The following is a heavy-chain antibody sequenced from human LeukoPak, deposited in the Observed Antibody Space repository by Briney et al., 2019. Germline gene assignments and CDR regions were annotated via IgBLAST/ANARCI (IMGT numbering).Heavy chain of an antibody. J-gene: IGHJ4*02. V-gene: IGHV3-30*18. CDR1: GFTFSSYG. CDR3: AKGLMGPSDY. Sequence: QTGGSLRLSCAASGFTFSSYGMHWVRQAPGKGLEWVAVISYDGSNKYYADSVKGRFTISRDNSKNTLYLQMNSLRAEDTAVYYCAKGLMGPSDYWGQGTLVTVSS. CDR2: ISYDGSNK.